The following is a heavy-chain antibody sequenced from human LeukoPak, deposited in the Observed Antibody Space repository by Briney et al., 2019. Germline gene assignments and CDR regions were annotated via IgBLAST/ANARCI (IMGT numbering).Heavy chain of an antibody. CDR2: FDPEDGET. D-gene: IGHD2-2*01. CDR3: ATSVPAANYYCYYMDV. CDR1: GYTLTELS. Sequence: GASVKVSCKVSGYTLTELSMHWVRQAPGKGLEWMGGFDPEDGETIYAQKFQGRVTMTEDTSTDTAYMELSSLRSEDTAVYYCATSVPAANYYCYYMDVWGKGTTVTVPS. J-gene: IGHJ6*03. V-gene: IGHV1-24*01.